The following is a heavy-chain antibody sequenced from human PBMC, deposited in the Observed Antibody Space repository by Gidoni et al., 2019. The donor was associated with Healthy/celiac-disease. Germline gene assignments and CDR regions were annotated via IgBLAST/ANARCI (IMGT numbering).Heavy chain of an antibody. V-gene: IGHV3-23*01. D-gene: IGHD4-17*01. Sequence: EVQLLESGGGVVQPGGSLRLSCSAYGFPFSSYAMTWVRQAPGKGLEWVSAISSSGGSTYYADSVKGRFTISRDNSKNTLYLQMNSLRAEDTAVYYCAKDKDYGDYVDYYYGMDVWGQGTTVTVSS. J-gene: IGHJ6*02. CDR3: AKDKDYGDYVDYYYGMDV. CDR2: ISSSGGST. CDR1: GFPFSSYA.